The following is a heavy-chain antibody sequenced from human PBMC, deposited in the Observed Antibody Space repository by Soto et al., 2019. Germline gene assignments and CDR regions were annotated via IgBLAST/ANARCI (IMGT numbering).Heavy chain of an antibody. J-gene: IGHJ4*02. D-gene: IGHD3-22*01. CDR1: GFTFSSYW. CDR3: ARALYYYDSSDY. CDR2: IESDGSSQ. V-gene: IGHV3-74*01. Sequence: GGSLRLSCAASGFTFSSYWMHWVRQAPGKGLVWVSRIESDGSSQIYADSVKGRFTISRDNSKNTLYLQMNSLRAEDTAVYYCARALYYYDSSDYWGQGTLVTVSS.